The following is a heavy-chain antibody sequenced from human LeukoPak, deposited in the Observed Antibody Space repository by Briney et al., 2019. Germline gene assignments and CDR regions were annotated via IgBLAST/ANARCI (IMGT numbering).Heavy chain of an antibody. CDR1: GGIFSSYA. Sequence: SVKVSCKASGGIFSSYAISWVRQAPGQGLEWMGGIIPIFGTANYAQKFQGRVTITADESTSTAYMELSSLRSEDTAVYYCARKGSIVVVPAATEDNWFDPWGQGTLVTVSS. J-gene: IGHJ5*02. V-gene: IGHV1-69*13. D-gene: IGHD2-2*01. CDR3: ARKGSIVVVPAATEDNWFDP. CDR2: IIPIFGTA.